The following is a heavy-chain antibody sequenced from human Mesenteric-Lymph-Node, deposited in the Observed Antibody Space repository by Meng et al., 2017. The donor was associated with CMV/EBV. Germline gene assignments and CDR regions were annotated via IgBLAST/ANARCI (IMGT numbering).Heavy chain of an antibody. CDR3: ARSRGGSTNCPQCWLDP. V-gene: IGHV3-11*01. Sequence: LSLTCAASGFSFSDNYMTWIRQAPGKGLEWVSYISPSGTVTHFGDSVRGRFIISRDDAKNSLYLQMNSLRLEDTAVYYCARSRGGSTNCPQCWLDPWGQGTLVTVSS. J-gene: IGHJ5*02. CDR2: ISPSGTVT. D-gene: IGHD2-2*01. CDR1: GFSFSDNY.